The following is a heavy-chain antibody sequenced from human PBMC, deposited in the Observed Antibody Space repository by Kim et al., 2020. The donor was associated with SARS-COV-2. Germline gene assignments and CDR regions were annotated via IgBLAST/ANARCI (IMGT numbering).Heavy chain of an antibody. CDR2: IRQDGREK. J-gene: IGHJ6*02. Sequence: GGSLRLSCAASGFSLVNYWMTWVRQAPGGGLEWVANIRQDGREKFYVDSLKGRFTIYRDNAENSLFLQMRSLRAEDTAIYYCARVMGGGAWSMDVWGQGTAVTDSS. V-gene: IGHV3-7*01. CDR1: GFSLVNYW. D-gene: IGHD2-15*01. CDR3: ARVMGGGAWSMDV.